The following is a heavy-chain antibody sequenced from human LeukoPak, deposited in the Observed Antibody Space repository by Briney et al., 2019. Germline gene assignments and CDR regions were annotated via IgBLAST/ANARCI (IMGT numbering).Heavy chain of an antibody. Sequence: GGSLRLSCAASGFTFSSYAMSWVRQAPGKGLEWVSAISGSSGSTYYADSVKGVFTISRDNSKNTLYLQMNSLRAEDTAVYYCAKGGYSSSWYPFDYWGQGTLVTVSS. CDR3: AKGGYSSSWYPFDY. CDR2: ISGSSGST. D-gene: IGHD6-13*01. CDR1: GFTFSSYA. V-gene: IGHV3-23*01. J-gene: IGHJ4*02.